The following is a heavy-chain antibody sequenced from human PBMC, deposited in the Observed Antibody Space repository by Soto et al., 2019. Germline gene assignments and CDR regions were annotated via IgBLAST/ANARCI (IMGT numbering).Heavy chain of an antibody. D-gene: IGHD6-13*01. CDR3: ARTQAAAGVSGWFDP. CDR1: GGSISSGGYY. CDR2: IYYSGST. V-gene: IGHV4-31*03. J-gene: IGHJ5*02. Sequence: PSETLSLTCTVSGGSISSGGYYWSWIRQHPGKGLEWIGYIYYSGSTYYNPSLKSRVTISVDTSKNQFSLKLSSVTAADTAVYYCARTQAAAGVSGWFDPWGQGTLVTVSS.